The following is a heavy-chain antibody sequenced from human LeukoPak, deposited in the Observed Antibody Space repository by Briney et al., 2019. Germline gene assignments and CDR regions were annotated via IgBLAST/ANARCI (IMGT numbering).Heavy chain of an antibody. CDR2: ISGSGGST. V-gene: IGHV3-23*01. CDR3: ARVRGSHDAFDI. D-gene: IGHD1-26*01. CDR1: GFTFSSYA. J-gene: IGHJ3*02. Sequence: GGSLRLSCAASGFTFSSYAMSWVRQAPGKGLEWVSAISGSGGSTYYADSVKGRFTISRHNSKNTLYLQMNSLRAEDTAVYYCARVRGSHDAFDIWGQGTMVTVSS.